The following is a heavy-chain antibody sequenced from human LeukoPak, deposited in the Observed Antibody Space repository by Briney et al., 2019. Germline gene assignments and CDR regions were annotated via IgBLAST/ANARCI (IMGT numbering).Heavy chain of an antibody. CDR1: GYTFTSYD. D-gene: IGHD6-19*01. CDR2: MNPNSGNT. Sequence: ASVKVSCKASGYTFTSYDINWVRQATGQGLEWMGWMNPNSGNTGYAQKFQGRVTMTRNTSISTAYMELGSLRSEDTAVYYCARDRRIRSGSGWNYWGQGTLVTVSS. V-gene: IGHV1-8*01. J-gene: IGHJ4*02. CDR3: ARDRRIRSGSGWNY.